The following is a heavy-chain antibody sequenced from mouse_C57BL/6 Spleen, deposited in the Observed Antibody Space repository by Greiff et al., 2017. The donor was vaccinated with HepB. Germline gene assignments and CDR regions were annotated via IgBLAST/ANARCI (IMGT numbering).Heavy chain of an antibody. Sequence: VQLQQSGPELVKPGASVKISCKASGYTFTDYYMNWVKQSHGKSLEWIGDINPNNGGTSYNQKFKGKATLTVDKSSSTAYMELRSLTSEDSAVYYCARGSITTVDYAMDYWGQGTSVTVSS. CDR1: GYTFTDYY. D-gene: IGHD1-1*01. CDR3: ARGSITTVDYAMDY. V-gene: IGHV1-26*01. J-gene: IGHJ4*01. CDR2: INPNNGGT.